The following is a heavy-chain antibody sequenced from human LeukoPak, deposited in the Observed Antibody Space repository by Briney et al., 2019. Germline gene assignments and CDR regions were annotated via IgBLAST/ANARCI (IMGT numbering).Heavy chain of an antibody. J-gene: IGHJ4*02. V-gene: IGHV3-23*01. CDR2: ISGSGGST. D-gene: IGHD3-3*01. CDR3: AKSFGVVTEPFDY. Sequence: GGSLRLSCAASGFTFSSYAMGWVRQAPGKGLEWVSAISGSGGSTYYADSVKGRFTISRDNSMNTLYLQMNSLRAEDTAVYYCAKSFGVVTEPFDYWGQGALVTVSS. CDR1: GFTFSSYA.